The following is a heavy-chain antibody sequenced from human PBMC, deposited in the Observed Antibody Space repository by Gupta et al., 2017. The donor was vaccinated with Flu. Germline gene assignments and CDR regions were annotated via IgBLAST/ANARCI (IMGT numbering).Heavy chain of an antibody. CDR2: INHSGST. CDR3: ARVVPAARLQYYYYYMDV. J-gene: IGHJ6*03. Sequence: GKGLEWIGEINHSGSTNYNPSLKSRVTISVDTSKNQFSLKLSSVTAADTAVYYCARVVPAARLQYYYYYMDVWGKGTTVTVSS. D-gene: IGHD2-2*01. V-gene: IGHV4-34*01.